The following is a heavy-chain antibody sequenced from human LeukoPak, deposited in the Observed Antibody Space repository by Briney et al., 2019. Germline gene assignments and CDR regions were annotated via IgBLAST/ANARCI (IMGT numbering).Heavy chain of an antibody. CDR3: AREPGTAMEPDNWFDP. J-gene: IGHJ5*02. V-gene: IGHV4-59*01. Sequence: SETLSLTCTVSGGSISSYYWSWIRQPPGKGLEWIGYIYYSGSTNYNPSLKSRVTISVDTSKNQFSLKLSSVTAADTAVYYCAREPGTAMEPDNWFDPWGQGTLVTVSS. CDR1: GGSISSYY. D-gene: IGHD5-18*01. CDR2: IYYSGST.